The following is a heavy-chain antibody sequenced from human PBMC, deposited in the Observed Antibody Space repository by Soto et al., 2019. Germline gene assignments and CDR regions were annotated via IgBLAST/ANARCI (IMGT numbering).Heavy chain of an antibody. CDR2: IYYSGST. J-gene: IGHJ4*02. CDR3: AREGYYDSSGYHFDY. D-gene: IGHD3-22*01. V-gene: IGHV4-59*01. CDR1: GGSISSYY. Sequence: TLSLTCTVSGGSISSYYWSWIRQPPGKGLEWIGYIYYSGSTNYNPSLKSRVTISVDTSKNQFSLKLSSVTAADTAVYYCAREGYYDSSGYHFDYWGQGTLVTVSS.